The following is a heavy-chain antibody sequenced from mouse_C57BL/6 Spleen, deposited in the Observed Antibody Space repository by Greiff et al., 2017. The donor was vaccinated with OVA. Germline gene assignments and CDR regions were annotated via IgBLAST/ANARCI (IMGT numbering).Heavy chain of an antibody. CDR2: IYPGSGNT. CDR3: ASEPYAMDY. Sequence: QVQLQQSGAELVRPGASVKLSCKASGYTFTDYYINWVKQRPGQGLEWIARIYPGSGNTYYNEKFKGKATLTAEKSSSTAYMQLSGLTSEDSAVFFCASEPYAMDYWGQGTSVTVSS. J-gene: IGHJ4*01. V-gene: IGHV1-76*01. CDR1: GYTFTDYY.